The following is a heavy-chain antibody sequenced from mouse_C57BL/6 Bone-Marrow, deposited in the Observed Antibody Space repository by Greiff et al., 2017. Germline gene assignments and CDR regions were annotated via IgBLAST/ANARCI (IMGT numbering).Heavy chain of an antibody. CDR1: GFTFSSYG. V-gene: IGHV5-6*01. D-gene: IGHD2-4*01. J-gene: IGHJ2*01. CDR2: ISSGGSYT. CDR3: ARQGIYYDYDDTFDY. Sequence: EVHLVESGGDLVKPGGSLKLSCAASGFTFSSYGMSWVRQTPDKRLEWVATISSGGSYTYYPDSVKGRFTISRDNAKNTLYLQMSSLKSEDTAMYYCARQGIYYDYDDTFDYWGQGTTLTVSS.